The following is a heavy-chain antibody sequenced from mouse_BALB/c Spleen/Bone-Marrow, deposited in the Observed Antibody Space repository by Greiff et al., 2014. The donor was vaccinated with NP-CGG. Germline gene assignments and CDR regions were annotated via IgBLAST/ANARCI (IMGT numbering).Heavy chain of an antibody. CDR2: INPNSGVT. J-gene: IGHJ3*01. V-gene: IGHV1-18*01. CDR1: GYTFTDYN. D-gene: IGHD2-4*01. Sequence: VQLQQSGPELVKPGASVKIPCKASGYTFTDYNMDWVKQSHGKSLEWIGDINPNSGVTLYNPKFKGKATLTVDRSSNTAYMELRSLTSEDTAVYYCARAGNYDYDVGSWLVYWGQGTLVTVSA. CDR3: ARAGNYDYDVGSWLVY.